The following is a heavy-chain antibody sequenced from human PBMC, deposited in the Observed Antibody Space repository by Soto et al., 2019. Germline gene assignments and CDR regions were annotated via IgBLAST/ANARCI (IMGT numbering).Heavy chain of an antibody. Sequence: QVQLVESGGGVVQPGRSLRLSCAGSGFTFRSYGMEWVRQAPGKGLEWVALIWCDGSKKYYADAVKGRFTIARDNSKNTLYLQMHSLRAEDTAVYYCARDRGANCYFDLWGQGTLVTVSS. CDR3: ARDRGANCYFDL. CDR2: IWCDGSKK. J-gene: IGHJ4*02. V-gene: IGHV3-33*01. D-gene: IGHD3-10*01. CDR1: GFTFRSYG.